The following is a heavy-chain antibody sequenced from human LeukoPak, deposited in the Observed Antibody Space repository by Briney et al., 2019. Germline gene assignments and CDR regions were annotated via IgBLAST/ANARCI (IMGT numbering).Heavy chain of an antibody. V-gene: IGHV3-30*18. Sequence: GGSLRLSCAASGFTFSSYGMHWVRQAPGKGLEWVAVISYDGSNKYYADSVKGRFTISRDNSKNTLYLQMNSLRAEDTAVYYCAKDGPRDYYYYGMDVWGQGTTVTVSS. CDR2: ISYDGSNK. CDR3: AKDGPRDYYYYGMDV. CDR1: GFTFSSYG. J-gene: IGHJ6*02. D-gene: IGHD6-6*01.